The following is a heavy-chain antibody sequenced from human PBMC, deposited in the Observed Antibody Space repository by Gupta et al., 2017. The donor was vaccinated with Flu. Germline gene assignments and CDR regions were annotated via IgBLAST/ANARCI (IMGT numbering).Heavy chain of an antibody. J-gene: IGHJ4*02. D-gene: IGHD2-21*01. Sequence: QVQLVESGGGVVQPGGSLRLACAASGFPFTSYAIAWVRQSPGKGLEYVALVAADGSKQYYADSVRGRFTISRDNSKNTVYLQINSLRVEDTALYYCAKDLSDCSCGWILDSWGQGALVTVSS. CDR3: AKDLSDCSCGWILDS. CDR1: GFPFTSYA. V-gene: IGHV3-30*18. CDR2: VAADGSKQ.